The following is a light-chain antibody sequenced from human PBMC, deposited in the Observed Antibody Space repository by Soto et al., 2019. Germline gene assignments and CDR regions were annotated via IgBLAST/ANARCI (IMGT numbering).Light chain of an antibody. J-gene: IGKJ1*01. CDR1: QSVSSY. Sequence: EIVMTQSPVTLSVTQGERATLSCRASQSVSSYLAWYQQKPGQAPRLLIYGASTRATGIPARFSGSGSGTEFTLTISSLQSEDLAVYYCQQYNNWPPWTFGQGTKVDVK. V-gene: IGKV3-15*01. CDR3: QQYNNWPPWT. CDR2: GAS.